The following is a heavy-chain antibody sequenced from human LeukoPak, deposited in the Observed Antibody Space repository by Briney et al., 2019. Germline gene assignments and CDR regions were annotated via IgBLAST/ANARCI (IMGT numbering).Heavy chain of an antibody. V-gene: IGHV3-23*01. D-gene: IGHD2-2*01. CDR3: ARDLLRGSCCTFYSMDV. J-gene: IGHJ6*02. CDR1: RFTFSSYA. CDR2: ISGSGNTT. Sequence: GGSLRLSCAASRFTFSSYAMTWVRQAPGRGLEWVSVISGSGNTTFYADSVKGRFTISRDNSKNTLYLQMNRLRGEDTAVYYCARDLLRGSCCTFYSMDVWGQGTTVTVSS.